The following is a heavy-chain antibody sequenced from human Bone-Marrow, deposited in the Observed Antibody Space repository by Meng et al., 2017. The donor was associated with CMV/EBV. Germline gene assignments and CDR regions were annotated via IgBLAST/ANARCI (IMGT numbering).Heavy chain of an antibody. V-gene: IGHV4-34*01. CDR2: INHSGST. Sequence: QVQLQQWGGGLLKPSETLSLTCAVYGGSFSGYYWSWIRQPPGKGLEWIGEINHSGSTNYNPSLKSRVTISVDTSKNQFSLKLSSVTAADTAVYYCAREGHNSSGWSRWGQGTLVTVSS. D-gene: IGHD6-19*01. CDR3: AREGHNSSGWSR. CDR1: GGSFSGYY. J-gene: IGHJ4*02.